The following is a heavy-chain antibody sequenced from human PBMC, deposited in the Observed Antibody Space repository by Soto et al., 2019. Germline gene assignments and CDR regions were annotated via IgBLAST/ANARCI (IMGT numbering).Heavy chain of an antibody. D-gene: IGHD6-6*01. CDR1: GYTFTSYA. Sequence: QVQLVQSGAEVKKPGASVKVSCKASGYTFTSYAMHWVRQAPGQRLEWMGWINAGNGNTKYSQKFQGRVTITRDTPASTAYMELSSLRSEDTAVYYCARNPLIAARGNYYYGMDVWGQGTTVTVSS. CDR2: INAGNGNT. CDR3: ARNPLIAARGNYYYGMDV. V-gene: IGHV1-3*01. J-gene: IGHJ6*02.